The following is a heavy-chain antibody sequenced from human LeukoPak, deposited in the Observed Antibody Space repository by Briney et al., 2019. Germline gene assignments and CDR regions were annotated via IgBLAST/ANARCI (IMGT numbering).Heavy chain of an antibody. CDR1: GGTFSSYA. J-gene: IGHJ4*02. V-gene: IGHV1-69*05. Sequence: SVKVSCKASGGTFSSYAISWVRQAPGQGLEWMGGIIPIFGTANYAQKFQGRVTITTDESTSTAYMELSSLRSGDTAVYYCASSIDYYDSSYFDYWGQGTLVTVSS. D-gene: IGHD3-22*01. CDR3: ASSIDYYDSSYFDY. CDR2: IIPIFGTA.